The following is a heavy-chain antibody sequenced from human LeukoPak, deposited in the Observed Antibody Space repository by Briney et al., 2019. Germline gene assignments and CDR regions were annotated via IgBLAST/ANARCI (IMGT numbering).Heavy chain of an antibody. Sequence: SETLSLTCTVSGGSISGYFWSWIRQPAGKGLEWIGRIYSSGSNNYYPSLKRLVTMSLDTYKNHLSLNLSSVTAADTAVYYCAREPTSGREPTSGRPLDYWGQETLVTVSS. CDR3: AREPTSGREPTSGRPLDY. CDR1: GGSISGYF. D-gene: IGHD5-12*01. V-gene: IGHV4-4*07. J-gene: IGHJ4*02. CDR2: IYSSGSN.